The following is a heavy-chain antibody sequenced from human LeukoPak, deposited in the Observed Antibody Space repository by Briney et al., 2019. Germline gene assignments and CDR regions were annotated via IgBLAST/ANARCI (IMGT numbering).Heavy chain of an antibody. CDR1: GGSINSSSYY. V-gene: IGHV4-39*01. D-gene: IGHD3-10*01. J-gene: IGHJ4*02. Sequence: SETLSLTCTVSGGSINSSSYYWGWIRQPPGEALEWIGSIYHSGYTYYNPSLKSRVTISVDTSKSQFSLKLSSVTAADTAVYYCARSSMFRGVTVDYWGQGTLVAVSS. CDR3: ARSSMFRGVTVDY. CDR2: IYHSGYT.